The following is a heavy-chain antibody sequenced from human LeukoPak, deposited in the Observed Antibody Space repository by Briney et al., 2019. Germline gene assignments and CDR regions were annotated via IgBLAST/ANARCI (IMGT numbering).Heavy chain of an antibody. CDR1: GGSISSYY. CDR2: INHSGST. J-gene: IGHJ4*02. Sequence: SETLSLTCTVSGGSISSYYWSWIRQPPGKGLEWIGEINHSGSTNYNPSLKSRVTISVDTSKNQFSLKLSSVTAADTAVYYCARGLSGYDFGFDYWGQGTLVTVSS. D-gene: IGHD5-12*01. V-gene: IGHV4-34*01. CDR3: ARGLSGYDFGFDY.